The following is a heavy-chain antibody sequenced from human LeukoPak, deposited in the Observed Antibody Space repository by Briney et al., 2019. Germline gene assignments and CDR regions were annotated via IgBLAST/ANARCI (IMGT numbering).Heavy chain of an antibody. CDR1: GASVSSASY. CDR3: ARRIGDY. CDR2: IYYSGST. D-gene: IGHD1-26*01. Sequence: SETLSLTCTVSGASVSSASYWTWIRQPPGKGLEWIGYIYYSGSTNYNPSLKSRVTISVDTSKNQFSLKLSSVTAADTAVYYCARRIGDYWGQGTLVTVSS. J-gene: IGHJ4*02. V-gene: IGHV4-61*01.